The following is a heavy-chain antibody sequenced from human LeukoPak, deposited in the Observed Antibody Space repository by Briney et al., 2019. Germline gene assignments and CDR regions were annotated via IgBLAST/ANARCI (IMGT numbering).Heavy chain of an antibody. V-gene: IGHV3-30*18. CDR3: AKPPFQQVGATSTGPYDY. CDR1: GFTFSSYG. J-gene: IGHJ4*02. D-gene: IGHD1-26*01. Sequence: GGSLRLSCAASGFTFSSYGMHWVRQAPGKGLEWVAVISYDGSNKYYADSVKGRFTISRDNSKNTLYLQMNSLRAEDTAVYYCAKPPFQQVGATSTGPYDYWGQGTLVTVSS. CDR2: ISYDGSNK.